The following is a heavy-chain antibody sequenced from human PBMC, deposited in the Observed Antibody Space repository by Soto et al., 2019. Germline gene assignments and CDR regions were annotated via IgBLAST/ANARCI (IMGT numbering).Heavy chain of an antibody. D-gene: IGHD6-6*01. CDR3: SRGTSIPASGDY. V-gene: IGHV1-18*01. J-gene: IGHJ4*01. CDR1: GYTFTNYG. CDR2: VSAYNGER. Sequence: QVPLVQSGAEVKKPGASVKVSCKASGYTFTNYGINWVRQAPGQGLEWLGGVSAYNGERRYAQRVQARVLMTTDTSTTTAYMALRSLMSDDTAVYYCSRGTSIPASGDYWGQGTLVTVSS.